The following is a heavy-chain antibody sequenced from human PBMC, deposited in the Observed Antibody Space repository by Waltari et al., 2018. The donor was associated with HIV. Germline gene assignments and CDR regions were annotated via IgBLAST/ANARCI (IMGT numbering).Heavy chain of an antibody. CDR1: GFTFSQYW. CDR3: ARDLYYGADY. CDR2: IEGDGSTT. J-gene: IGHJ4*02. V-gene: IGHV3-74*01. D-gene: IGHD3-10*01. Sequence: EVQLVESGGGIVQPGGSLRLSCAASGFTFSQYWMHSLRQAPGKGLEWVSRIEGDGSTTYYVDSVKGRFTISRDNAKNTLYLQMNYLSAEDTAVYFCARDLYYGADYWGQGTLVTVSS.